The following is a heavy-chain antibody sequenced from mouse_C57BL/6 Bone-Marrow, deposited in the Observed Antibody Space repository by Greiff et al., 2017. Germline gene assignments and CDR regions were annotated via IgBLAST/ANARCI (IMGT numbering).Heavy chain of an antibody. CDR2: IDPEYGYT. V-gene: IGHV14-4*01. J-gene: IGHJ2*01. D-gene: IGHD1-1*01. CDR3: TRGYYCVTYYFDS. CDR1: GFNIKDDY. Sequence: EVQLQQSGAELVRPGASVKLSCTASGFNIKDDYMYWVKPRPEQGLEWIGWIDPEYGYTEYASKFQGTVTISAAQSSNTAYLQLSSLTYEDTAVYYCTRGYYCVTYYFDSWGQGTTLTVS.